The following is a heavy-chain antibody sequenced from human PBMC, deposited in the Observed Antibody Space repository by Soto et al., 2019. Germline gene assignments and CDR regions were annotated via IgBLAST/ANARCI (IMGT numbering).Heavy chain of an antibody. J-gene: IGHJ3*02. Sequence: LRLSCAASGFTFISYDMHWVRQATGKGLEWVSAIGTAGGTYYPGSVKGRFTISRENAKNSLYLQMNSLRAGDTAVYYCARERDSSLQTGDAFDIWGQGTMVTVSS. CDR3: ARERDSSLQTGDAFDI. D-gene: IGHD3-22*01. CDR1: GFTFISYD. V-gene: IGHV3-13*01. CDR2: IGTAGGT.